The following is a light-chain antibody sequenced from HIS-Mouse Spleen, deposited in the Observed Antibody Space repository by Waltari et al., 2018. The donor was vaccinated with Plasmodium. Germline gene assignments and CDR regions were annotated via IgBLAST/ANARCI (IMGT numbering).Light chain of an antibody. Sequence: QSALTQPPSASGSPGQSVTISCTGTSSYVGGYNYVSWYQQPPGKAPKLMLYEVSKPPPGARDRLSASKSGNTAFLAVSGRQAEDEADYYCISYAGSNNLAFGGGTKLTVL. CDR1: SSYVGGYNY. V-gene: IGLV2-8*01. J-gene: IGLJ2*01. CDR2: EVS. CDR3: ISYAGSNNLA.